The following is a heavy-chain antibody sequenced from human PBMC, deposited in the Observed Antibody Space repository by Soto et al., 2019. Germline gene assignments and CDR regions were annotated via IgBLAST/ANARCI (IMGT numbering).Heavy chain of an antibody. D-gene: IGHD2-8*02. J-gene: IGHJ6*02. V-gene: IGHV1-18*04. CDR2: ISAYNGNT. CDR1: RYSFTSYG. CDR3: ARYREYVVYDIPLDWDMDV. Sequence: ASVEPCCTASRYSFTSYGIRLVRQGNGAGLEGMGWISAYNGNTNYAQKLQGRVTMTTDTSTSTAYMELRSLRSDDTAVYYCARYREYVVYDIPLDWDMDVWGQGTTVTVSS.